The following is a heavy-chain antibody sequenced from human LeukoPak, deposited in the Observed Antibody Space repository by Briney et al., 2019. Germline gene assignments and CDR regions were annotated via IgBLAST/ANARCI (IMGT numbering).Heavy chain of an antibody. CDR1: GYTFTGNY. Sequence: SVXXXXXASGYTFTGNYLHGVRQAPGQGLXXMXWINPNNGGTRYAQKFQGRVTMTRDTSITTAYMELRSLRSDDTAVYYCARMDDSSAYPQPHDAFDIWGQGTMVTVSS. J-gene: IGHJ3*02. CDR3: ARMDDSSAYPQPHDAFDI. V-gene: IGHV1-2*02. D-gene: IGHD3-22*01. CDR2: INPNNGGT.